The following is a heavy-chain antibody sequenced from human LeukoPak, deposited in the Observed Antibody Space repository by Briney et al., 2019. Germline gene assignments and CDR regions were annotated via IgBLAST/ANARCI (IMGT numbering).Heavy chain of an antibody. Sequence: ASVKVSCKVSGYTLTELSMHWVRQAPGKGLEWMGGFDPEDGETIYAQKFQGRVTMTEDTSTDTAYMELSSLRSEDTAVYYCARVAEYYDSSGYRTYFDYWGQGTLVTVSS. J-gene: IGHJ4*02. CDR3: ARVAEYYDSSGYRTYFDY. V-gene: IGHV1-24*01. CDR2: FDPEDGET. D-gene: IGHD3-22*01. CDR1: GYTLTELS.